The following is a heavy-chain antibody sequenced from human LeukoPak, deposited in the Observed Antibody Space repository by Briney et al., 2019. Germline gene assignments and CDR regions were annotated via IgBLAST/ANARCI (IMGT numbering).Heavy chain of an antibody. D-gene: IGHD6-13*01. J-gene: IGHJ4*02. CDR3: ARSFSSRFSSPRRPYYFDY. V-gene: IGHV3-23*01. Sequence: GGSLRLSCATSGFTFMNYAMSWVRQAPGKGLEWVSGISGSGGSTYYADSLKGRFTISRDNSKDTLYVQMNSLRAEDTAVYYCARSFSSRFSSPRRPYYFDYWGQGTLVTVSS. CDR2: ISGSGGST. CDR1: GFTFMNYA.